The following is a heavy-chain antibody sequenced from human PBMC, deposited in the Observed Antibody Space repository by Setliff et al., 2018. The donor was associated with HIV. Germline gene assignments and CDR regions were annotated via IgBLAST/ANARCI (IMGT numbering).Heavy chain of an antibody. V-gene: IGHV3-7*03. CDR3: IRPLWYNSGWTFDN. CDR1: GFTFSTYW. Sequence: GGSLRLSCAASGFTFSTYWMSWVRQAPGKGLEWVANINQDGNGKYYVDSVKGRFTISRDNAKNSVYLQMNSLRGEDTAVYYCIRPLWYNSGWTFDNWGQGTLVTVSS. J-gene: IGHJ4*02. D-gene: IGHD6-19*01. CDR2: INQDGNGK.